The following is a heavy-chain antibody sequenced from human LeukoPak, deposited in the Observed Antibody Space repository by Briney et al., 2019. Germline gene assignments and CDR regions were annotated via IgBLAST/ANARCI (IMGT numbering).Heavy chain of an antibody. V-gene: IGHV3-74*01. D-gene: IGHD3-22*01. Sequence: GGSLRLSCAASGFTFSSYWMHWVRQAPGKGLVWVSRINSDGNSTSYADSVKGRFTISRDNAKNTLYLQMNSLRAEDTAVYYCAKATGHYYDSSGAGGALDYWGQGTLVTVSS. CDR2: INSDGNST. CDR3: AKATGHYYDSSGAGGALDY. J-gene: IGHJ4*02. CDR1: GFTFSSYW.